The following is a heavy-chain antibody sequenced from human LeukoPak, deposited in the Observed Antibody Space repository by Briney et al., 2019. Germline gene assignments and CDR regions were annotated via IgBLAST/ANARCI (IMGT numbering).Heavy chain of an antibody. CDR1: GFTFSSYA. V-gene: IGHV3-23*01. CDR2: ISGSGGST. D-gene: IGHD2-8*01. J-gene: IGHJ3*02. CDR3: AKYKLYSDAAPDAFDI. Sequence: HSGGSLRLSCAASGFTFSSYAMSWVRQAPGKGLEWVSAISGSGGSTYYADSVKGRFTISRDNSKNTLYLQMNSLRAEDTAVYYCAKYKLYSDAAPDAFDIWGQGTMVTVPS.